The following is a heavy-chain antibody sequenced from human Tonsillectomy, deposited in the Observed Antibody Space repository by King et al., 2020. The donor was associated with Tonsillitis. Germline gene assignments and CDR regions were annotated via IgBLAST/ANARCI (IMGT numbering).Heavy chain of an antibody. CDR1: GGSISSGY. CDR3: ASHGFLEYFHY. Sequence: LQLQESGPGLVKPSETLSLTCTVSGGSISSGYWSWIRQPPGKGLEWIAYIYYSGSTNYNPSLKSRVTISADTSKNQFSLKLNSVTAADTAVYYCASHGFLEYFHYWGQGTLVTVSS. J-gene: IGHJ4*02. D-gene: IGHD3-3*01. CDR2: IYYSGST. V-gene: IGHV4-59*01.